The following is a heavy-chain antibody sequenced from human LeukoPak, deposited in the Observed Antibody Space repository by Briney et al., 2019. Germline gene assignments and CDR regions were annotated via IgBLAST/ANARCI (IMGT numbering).Heavy chain of an antibody. V-gene: IGHV4-59*01. CDR3: ARGSYDSSGYAGDY. Sequence: TSKTLSLTCAVSGGSISSYYWSWIRQPPGKGLEWIGYIYYSGSTNYNPSLKSRVTISVDTSKNQFSLKLSSVTAADTAVYYCARGSYDSSGYAGDYWGQGTLVTVSS. CDR2: IYYSGST. D-gene: IGHD3-22*01. J-gene: IGHJ4*02. CDR1: GGSISSYY.